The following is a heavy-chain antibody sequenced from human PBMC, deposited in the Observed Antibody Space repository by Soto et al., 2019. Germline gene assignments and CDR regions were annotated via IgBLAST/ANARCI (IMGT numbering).Heavy chain of an antibody. J-gene: IGHJ4*02. CDR1: GGTFSSYT. D-gene: IGHD6-19*01. Sequence: GASVKVSCKASGGTFSSYTISWVRQAPGQGLEWMGRIIPILGIANYAQKFQGRVTITADKSTSTAYMELSSLRSEDTAVYYCARGPSCIAVAECQFDYWGQGTLVTVSS. CDR2: IIPILGIA. V-gene: IGHV1-69*02. CDR3: ARGPSCIAVAECQFDY.